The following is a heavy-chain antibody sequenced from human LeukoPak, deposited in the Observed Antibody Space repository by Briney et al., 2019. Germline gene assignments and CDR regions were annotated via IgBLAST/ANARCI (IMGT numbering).Heavy chain of an antibody. CDR1: GGPISSSSYY. CDR3: ARGVQLWIPLDY. J-gene: IGHJ4*02. D-gene: IGHD5-18*01. Sequence: SETLSLTCTVSGGPISSSSYYWGWIRQPPGKGLEWIGSIYYSGSTYYNPSLKSRVTISVDTSKNQFSLKLSSVTAADTAVYYCARGVQLWIPLDYWGQGTLVTVSS. CDR2: IYYSGST. V-gene: IGHV4-39*07.